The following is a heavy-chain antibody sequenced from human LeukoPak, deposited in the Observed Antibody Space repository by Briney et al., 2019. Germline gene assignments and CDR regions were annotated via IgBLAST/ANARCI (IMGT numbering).Heavy chain of an antibody. V-gene: IGHV4-39*07. CDR1: GGSISSSSYY. J-gene: IGHJ4*02. Sequence: SETLSLTCTVSGGSISSSSYYWGWIRQPPGKGLEWIGNIYYSGSAIYNPSLKSRVTISVDTSRDQFSLKLTSVTAADTAVYYCAREGRLMGYSGGLGFVYWGQGTLVTVSS. CDR3: AREGRLMGYSGGLGFVY. CDR2: IYYSGSA. D-gene: IGHD6-19*01.